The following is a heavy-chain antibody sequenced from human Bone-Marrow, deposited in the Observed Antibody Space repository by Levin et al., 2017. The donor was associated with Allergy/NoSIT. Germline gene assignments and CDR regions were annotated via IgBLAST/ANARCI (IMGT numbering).Heavy chain of an antibody. J-gene: IGHJ4*02. CDR1: GGSISGYY. CDR3: AADGGTTWYHY. CDR2: IYYSGSSNSGST. Sequence: TSETLSLTCTFSGGSISGYYWSWVRQSPGKTLEWIGYIYYSGSSNSGSTNYNPSLKSRVTISIDPSKSQFSLRLRSVTAADTAMYYCAADGGTTWYHYWSQGSLVTVSS. D-gene: IGHD6-13*01. V-gene: IGHV4-59*01.